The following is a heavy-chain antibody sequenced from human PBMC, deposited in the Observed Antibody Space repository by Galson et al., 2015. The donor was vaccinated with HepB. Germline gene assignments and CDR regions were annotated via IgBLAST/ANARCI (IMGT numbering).Heavy chain of an antibody. CDR1: GYNFTNYW. J-gene: IGHJ3*01. V-gene: IGHV5-10-1*01. CDR2: IDPVDSYT. Sequence: QSGAEVKKPGESLRTSCQGSGYNFTNYWVTWVRQMPGEGLEWMGKIDPVDSYTNYSPSFQGHVTISTDKSISTAYLQWSSLKASDTAMYYCARQAIGYSSRGDGFDLWGQGTLVTLSS. D-gene: IGHD6-19*01. CDR3: ARQAIGYSSRGDGFDL.